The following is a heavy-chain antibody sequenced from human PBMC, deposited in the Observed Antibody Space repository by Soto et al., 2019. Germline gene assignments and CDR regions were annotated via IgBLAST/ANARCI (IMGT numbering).Heavy chain of an antibody. CDR2: IYYSGST. D-gene: IGHD4-4*01. J-gene: IGHJ6*02. CDR3: ASNTVTTASFYYYYGMDV. V-gene: IGHV4-39*01. CDR1: GGSISSSSYY. Sequence: PSETLSLTCTVSGGSISSSSYYWGWIRQPPGKGLEWIGSIYYSGSTYYNPSLKSRVTISVDTSKNQFSLKLSSVTAADTAVYYCASNTVTTASFYYYYGMDVWGQWTTVTVSS.